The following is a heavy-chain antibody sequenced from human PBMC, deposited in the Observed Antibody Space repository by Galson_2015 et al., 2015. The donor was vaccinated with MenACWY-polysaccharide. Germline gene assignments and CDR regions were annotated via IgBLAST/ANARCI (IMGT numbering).Heavy chain of an antibody. CDR3: ARLNQLSSNYHMDV. J-gene: IGHJ6*03. V-gene: IGHV4-59*01. Sequence: ETLSLTCTVSGDSISGYHWSWIRQPSGQGLEWIGYIHYRGSTNYNPSLKSRLTISLDMSKSLFSLRLDSVTSADTAVYYCARLNQLSSNYHMDVWGKGITVTVSS. D-gene: IGHD1-1*01. CDR1: GDSISGYH. CDR2: IHYRGST.